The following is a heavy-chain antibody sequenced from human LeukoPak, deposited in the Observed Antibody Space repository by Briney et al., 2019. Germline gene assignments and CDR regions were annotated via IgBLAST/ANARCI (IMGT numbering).Heavy chain of an antibody. CDR2: INPSGGST. CDR1: GYTFTSYY. Sequence: AASVKVSCKASGYTFTSYYMHWVRQAPGQGLEWMGIINPSGGSTSYAQKFQGRVTMTRNTSISTAYMELSSLRSEDTAVYYCAREGRDGYNTFDYWGQGTLVTVSS. D-gene: IGHD5-24*01. J-gene: IGHJ4*02. CDR3: AREGRDGYNTFDY. V-gene: IGHV1-46*01.